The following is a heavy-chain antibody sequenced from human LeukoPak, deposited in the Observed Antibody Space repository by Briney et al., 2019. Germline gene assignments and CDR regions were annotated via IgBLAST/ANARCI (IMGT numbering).Heavy chain of an antibody. CDR2: IFHTGSS. V-gene: IGHV4-38-2*02. Sequence: SETLSLTCTVSDYSISSGYFWTWIRQPPGKGLEWIGSIFHTGSSYYNPSLKSPVAISVDTSKTQFSLELSSVTAADTAVYYCARDLGLTISDNWFDPWGQGTLVTVSS. J-gene: IGHJ5*02. D-gene: IGHD3-3*01. CDR3: ARDLGLTISDNWFDP. CDR1: DYSISSGYF.